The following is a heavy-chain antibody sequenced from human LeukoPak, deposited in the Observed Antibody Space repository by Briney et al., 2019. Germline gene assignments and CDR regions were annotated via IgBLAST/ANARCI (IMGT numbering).Heavy chain of an antibody. CDR3: AKDSSSWYDLSNFDY. CDR2: ISGSGGST. J-gene: IGHJ4*02. Sequence: PGWSLRLSCAASGFTFSSYAMSWVRQAPGKGLEWVSAISGSGGSTYYADSVKGRFTISRDNSKNTLYLQMNSLRAEDTAVYYCAKDSSSWYDLSNFDYWGQGTLVTVSS. V-gene: IGHV3-23*01. CDR1: GFTFSSYA. D-gene: IGHD6-13*01.